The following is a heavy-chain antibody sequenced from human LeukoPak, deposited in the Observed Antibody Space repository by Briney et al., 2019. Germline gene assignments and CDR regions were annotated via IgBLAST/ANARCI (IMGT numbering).Heavy chain of an antibody. CDR3: ARLFCGGDCYSVDYFYNYAMDV. D-gene: IGHD2-21*02. CDR2: INWNGGST. J-gene: IGHJ6*02. CDR1: GFTLDDYG. V-gene: IGHV3-20*01. Sequence: GGSLRLSCAASGFTLDDYGMSWVRQAPGKGLEWVSGINWNGGSTGYAGSVKGRFTISRYNAKNSLCLQLNSLRAEDTALYHCARLFCGGDCYSVDYFYNYAMDVWGQGTTVTVS.